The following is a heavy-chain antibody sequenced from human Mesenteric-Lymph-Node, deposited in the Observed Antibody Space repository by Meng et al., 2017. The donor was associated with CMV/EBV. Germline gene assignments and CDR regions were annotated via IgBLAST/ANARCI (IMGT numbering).Heavy chain of an antibody. J-gene: IGHJ4*02. CDR3: AREVYDYVWGSYRYVDY. CDR1: GGSISSYY. Sequence: GSLRLSCTVSGGSISSYYWSWIRQPPGKGLEWIGYIYYSGSTNYNPSLKSRVTISVDTSKNQFSLKLSSVTAADTAVYYCAREVYDYVWGSYRYVDYWGQGTLVTVSS. D-gene: IGHD3-16*02. V-gene: IGHV4-59*01. CDR2: IYYSGST.